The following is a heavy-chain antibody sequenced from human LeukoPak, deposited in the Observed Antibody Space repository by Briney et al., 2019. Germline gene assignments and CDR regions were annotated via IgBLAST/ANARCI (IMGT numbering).Heavy chain of an antibody. Sequence: SVKVSCKASGGTFSSYAISWVRQAPGQGLEWMGGIIPIFGTANYAQKFQGRVTITADESTSTAYMELSSLRSEDTAVYYCAREGDGYNSSWYFDLWGRGTLVTVSS. CDR1: GGTFSSYA. CDR2: IIPIFGTA. V-gene: IGHV1-69*01. D-gene: IGHD5-24*01. J-gene: IGHJ2*01. CDR3: AREGDGYNSSWYFDL.